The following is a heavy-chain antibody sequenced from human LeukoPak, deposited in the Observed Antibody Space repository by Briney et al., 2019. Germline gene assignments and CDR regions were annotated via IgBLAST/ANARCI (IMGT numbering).Heavy chain of an antibody. J-gene: IGHJ4*02. Sequence: SVKVSCKASGGTFSSYAISWVRQAPGQGLEWMGGIIPIFGTANYAQKFQGRVTITADESTSTAYMELSSLRSEDTAVYYCASGGGRDYYDSSGYYYFDYWGQGTLVTVSS. CDR2: IIPIFGTA. D-gene: IGHD3-22*01. CDR3: ASGGGRDYYDSSGYYYFDY. CDR1: GGTFSSYA. V-gene: IGHV1-69*13.